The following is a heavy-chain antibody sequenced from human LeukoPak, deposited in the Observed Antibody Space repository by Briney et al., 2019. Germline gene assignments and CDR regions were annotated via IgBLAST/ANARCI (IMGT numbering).Heavy chain of an antibody. D-gene: IGHD6-13*01. V-gene: IGHV3-74*01. CDR3: ARDQLYTSSVDF. J-gene: IGHJ4*02. Sequence: PGGSLRLSCAASGFTFSSYWMHWIRQAPGKGLVWVSRVNIDGSSATYADSVKGRFTISRDNARNTLSLLMNSLRADDTAVYYCARDQLYTSSVDFWGQGTLVIVSS. CDR1: GFTFSSYW. CDR2: VNIDGSSA.